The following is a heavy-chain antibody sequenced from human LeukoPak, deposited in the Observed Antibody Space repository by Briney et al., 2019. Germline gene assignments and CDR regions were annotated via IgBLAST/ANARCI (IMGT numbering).Heavy chain of an antibody. D-gene: IGHD3-3*01. Sequence: SQTLSLTCTVSGCSISSGDYYWSWIRQPPGKGLEWIGYIYYSGSTYYNPSLKSRVTISVDTSKNQFSLKLSSVTAADTAVYYCARQYYDFWSGGMDWCQGTLVLVSS. V-gene: IGHV4-30-4*01. J-gene: IGHJ4*02. CDR3: ARQYYDFWSGGMD. CDR1: GCSISSGDYY. CDR2: IYYSGST.